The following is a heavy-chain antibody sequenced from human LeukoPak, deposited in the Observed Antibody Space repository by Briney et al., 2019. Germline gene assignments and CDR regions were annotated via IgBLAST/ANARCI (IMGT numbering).Heavy chain of an antibody. J-gene: IGHJ3*02. CDR3: VREYSSSSGRAFDI. CDR2: ISTDGSST. CDR1: GFTFSSYW. D-gene: IGHD6-6*01. Sequence: GGSQRLSCAASGFTFSSYWMHWVRQAPGKGLVWVLRISTDGSSTNSADSVKGRFTISRDNAKNTLYLQMNSLRAEDTAVYYCVREYSSSSGRAFDIWGQGTMVTVSP. V-gene: IGHV3-74*01.